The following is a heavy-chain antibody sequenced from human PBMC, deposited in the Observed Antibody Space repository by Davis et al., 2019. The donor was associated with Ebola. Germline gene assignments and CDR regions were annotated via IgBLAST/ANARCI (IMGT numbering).Heavy chain of an antibody. V-gene: IGHV3-11*06. D-gene: IGHD1-26*01. Sequence: GGSLRLSCAASGFTFSDYYMSWIRQAPGKGLEWVSSISSSSSYIYYADSVKGRFTISRDNAKNSLYLQINSLRAEDTAVYYCARGIGWERPYYFDYWGQGTLVTVSS. CDR2: ISSSSSYI. CDR1: GFTFSDYY. J-gene: IGHJ4*02. CDR3: ARGIGWERPYYFDY.